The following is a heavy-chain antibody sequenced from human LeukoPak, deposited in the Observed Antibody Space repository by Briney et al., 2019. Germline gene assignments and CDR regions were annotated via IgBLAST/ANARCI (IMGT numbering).Heavy chain of an antibody. Sequence: GGSLRLSCAASGFTLSSYAMSWVRQGPGKGLEWVSAISVSGNTYHADSVKGRFTISRDSSKNTLYLQMNSLRAEDAAVYYCAKKYNTGLDPWGQGTLVTVSS. CDR3: AKKYNTGLDP. J-gene: IGHJ5*02. CDR2: ISVSGNT. CDR1: GFTLSSYA. V-gene: IGHV3-23*01. D-gene: IGHD1-14*01.